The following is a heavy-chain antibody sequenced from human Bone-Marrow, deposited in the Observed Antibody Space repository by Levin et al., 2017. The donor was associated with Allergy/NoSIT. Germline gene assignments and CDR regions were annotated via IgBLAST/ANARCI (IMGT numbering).Heavy chain of an antibody. CDR2: INHSGST. V-gene: IGHV4-34*01. D-gene: IGHD3-10*01. CDR3: ARGDNYHGSGTSRPDY. Sequence: MSSETLSLTCAVYGGSFSGYYWSWIRQPPGKGLEWIGEINHSGSTNYNPSLKSRVTISVDTSKNQFSLKLSSVTAADTAVYYCARGDNYHGSGTSRPDYWDQGTLVTVSS. CDR1: GGSFSGYY. J-gene: IGHJ4*02.